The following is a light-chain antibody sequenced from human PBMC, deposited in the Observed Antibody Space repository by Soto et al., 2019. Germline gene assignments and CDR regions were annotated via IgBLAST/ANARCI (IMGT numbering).Light chain of an antibody. J-gene: IGKJ5*01. Sequence: DMQMSQSPSTLSASVGGRVTITCRASQSVSNWLAWYQQKPGKAPKLLIYDASSLESGVPSRFSGSGSGTEFTLTISSLQPDDFATYYCQQSYSTLITFGQGTQLEI. CDR1: QSVSNW. CDR2: DAS. CDR3: QQSYSTLIT. V-gene: IGKV1-5*01.